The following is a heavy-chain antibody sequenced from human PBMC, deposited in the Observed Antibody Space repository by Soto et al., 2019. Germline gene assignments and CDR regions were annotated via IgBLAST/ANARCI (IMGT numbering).Heavy chain of an antibody. V-gene: IGHV4-31*03. CDR2: IFYSDRV. CDR3: ARAPENPPIFGVVRPYFFDF. Sequence: QVQLQESGPGLVKSSQTLSLTCTVSGGSISSGGSYWSWIRQRPGKCLEWIGYIFYSDRVYYTPSLNGRCGIMAETSKNQFTLKLSSVTAADTAVYYCARAPENPPIFGVVRPYFFDFWGQGTLVTVSS. CDR1: GGSISSGGSY. D-gene: IGHD3-3*01. J-gene: IGHJ4*02.